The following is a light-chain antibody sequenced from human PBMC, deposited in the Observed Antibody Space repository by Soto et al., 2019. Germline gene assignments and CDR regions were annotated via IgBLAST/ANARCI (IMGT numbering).Light chain of an antibody. J-gene: IGLJ1*01. CDR1: TGAVTSGYY. Sequence: QAVVTQEPSLTVSPGGTVTLTCASSTGAVTSGYYPYWFQQKPGQAPRALIYNKSNKQSWTPARFSGSLLGGKAALTLSGVQHEDEDEYYCLLYYGGGYVFGTGTKVTVL. CDR2: NKS. V-gene: IGLV7-43*01. CDR3: LLYYGGGYV.